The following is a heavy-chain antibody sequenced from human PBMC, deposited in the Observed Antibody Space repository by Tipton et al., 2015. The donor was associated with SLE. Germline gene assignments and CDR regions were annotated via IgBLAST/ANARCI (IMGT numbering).Heavy chain of an antibody. D-gene: IGHD3-16*01. CDR3: ARLWVQTVFDY. CDR2: IDPSDSDS. Sequence: QSGPEVKKPGEALQISCKTSGYSFTNSWIVWFRHMPGKGLECMGMIDPSDSDSRYNPSFQGHVSMSIDRSTTTANLQWRSLKASDTAMYFCARLWVQTVFDYWGQGTLVTVSS. J-gene: IGHJ4*02. V-gene: IGHV5-51*03. CDR1: GYSFTNSW.